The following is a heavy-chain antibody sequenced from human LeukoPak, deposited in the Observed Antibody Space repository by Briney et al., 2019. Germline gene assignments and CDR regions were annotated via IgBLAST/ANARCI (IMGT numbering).Heavy chain of an antibody. CDR3: ARENIAARPHHFDY. Sequence: PGGSLRLSCAASEFTFSSYSMNWVRQAPGKGLEWVSYISSSSSPIYYADSVKGRFTISRDNAKNSLYLQMNSLRAEDTAVYYCARENIAARPHHFDYWGQGTLVTVSS. CDR2: ISSSSSPI. CDR1: EFTFSSYS. J-gene: IGHJ4*02. D-gene: IGHD6-6*01. V-gene: IGHV3-48*01.